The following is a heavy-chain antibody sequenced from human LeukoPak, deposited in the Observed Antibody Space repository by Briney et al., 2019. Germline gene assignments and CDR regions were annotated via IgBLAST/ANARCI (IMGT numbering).Heavy chain of an antibody. J-gene: IGHJ4*02. D-gene: IGHD3-22*01. CDR3: ARWGDSSGGLYY. CDR2: IYYSGST. V-gene: IGHV4-31*03. Sequence: PSQTLSLTCTVSGGSISSGGYYWSWIRQHQGQGREWIGYIYYSGSTYYNPSLKSRVTISVDTSKNQFSLKLSSVTAADTAVYYCARWGDSSGGLYYWGQGTLVTVSS. CDR1: GGSISSGGYY.